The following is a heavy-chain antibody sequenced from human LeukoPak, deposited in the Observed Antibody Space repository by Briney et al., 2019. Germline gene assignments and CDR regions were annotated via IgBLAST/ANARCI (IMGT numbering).Heavy chain of an antibody. V-gene: IGHV4-30-2*01. D-gene: IGHD2-15*01. CDR1: GGSIRSAGYS. CDR3: VSQYCDGGNCYPYFDS. J-gene: IGHJ4*02. Sequence: SQTLSLTCAVSGGSIRSAGYSWTWIRQPPGKGLEWIGYSYESGTTYYNPSLESRVSISVDRSKNQFSLRLTSVTAADTAVYFCVSQYCDGGNCYPYFDSWGQGTLVTVSS. CDR2: SYESGTT.